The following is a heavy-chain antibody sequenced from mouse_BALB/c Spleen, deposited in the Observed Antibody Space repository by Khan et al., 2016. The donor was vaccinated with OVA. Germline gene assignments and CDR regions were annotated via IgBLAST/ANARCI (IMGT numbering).Heavy chain of an antibody. CDR3: ARKRIYDGYYGGAMDY. Sequence: EVELVESGGGLVQPGGSRKLSCAASGFTFSGFGMHWVRQAPEKGLEWVAYISSGSSTIYYADTVKGRFTISRDNPKNTLFMPMTRLRSEDTAMYYCARKRIYDGYYGGAMDYWGQGTSVTVSS. V-gene: IGHV5-17*02. D-gene: IGHD2-3*01. CDR2: ISSGSSTI. J-gene: IGHJ4*01. CDR1: GFTFSGFG.